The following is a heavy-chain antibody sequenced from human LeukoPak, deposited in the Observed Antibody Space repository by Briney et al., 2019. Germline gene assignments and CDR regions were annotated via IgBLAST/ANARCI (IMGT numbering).Heavy chain of an antibody. CDR3: ARASGGTIFGVVTPPYFDY. J-gene: IGHJ4*02. CDR1: GGSISSGDYY. V-gene: IGHV4-30-4*08. D-gene: IGHD3-3*01. CDR2: IYYSGST. Sequence: SETLSLTCTVSGGSISSGDYYWSWIRQPPGKGLEWIGYIYYSGSTYYNPSLKSRVTISVDTSKTQFSLKLSSVTAAVTAVYYCARASGGTIFGVVTPPYFDYWGQGTLVTVSS.